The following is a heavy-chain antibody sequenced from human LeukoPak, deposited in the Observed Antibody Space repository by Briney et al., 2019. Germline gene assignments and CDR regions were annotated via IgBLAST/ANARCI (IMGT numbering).Heavy chain of an antibody. D-gene: IGHD6-13*01. V-gene: IGHV1-46*01. CDR3: ARGLGLAAAGREAFDI. Sequence: GASVKVSCKASGYTFTSYYMHWVRQAPGQGLEWMGIINPSGGSTSYAQKFQGRVTMTRDTSTSTVYMELSSLRSDDTAVYYRARGLGLAAAGREAFDIWGQGTMVTVSS. J-gene: IGHJ3*02. CDR1: GYTFTSYY. CDR2: INPSGGST.